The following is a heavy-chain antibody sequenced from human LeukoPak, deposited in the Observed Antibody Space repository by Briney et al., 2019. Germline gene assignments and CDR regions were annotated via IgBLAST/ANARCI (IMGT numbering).Heavy chain of an antibody. Sequence: SETLSLTCTVSGSSISSYYWSWIRQPPGKGLEWIGYIYYSGSTNYNPSLKSRVTISVDTSKNQFSLKLSSVTAADTAVYYCARGQRGYSYGSFDYWGQGTLVTVSS. J-gene: IGHJ4*02. CDR1: GSSISSYY. V-gene: IGHV4-59*01. D-gene: IGHD5-18*01. CDR2: IYYSGST. CDR3: ARGQRGYSYGSFDY.